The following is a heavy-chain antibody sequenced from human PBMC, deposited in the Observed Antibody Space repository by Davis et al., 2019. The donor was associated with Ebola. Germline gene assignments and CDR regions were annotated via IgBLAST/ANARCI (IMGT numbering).Heavy chain of an antibody. Sequence: ASVKVSCKASGYTFTGYYIHWVRQAPGQGLEWMGWINPNSGGTNYAQKFQGRVTMTRDTSISTAYMEMSRLKSDDTAVYYCAREEGLVIRGWFDPWGQGTLVTVSS. CDR1: GYTFTGYY. V-gene: IGHV1-2*02. J-gene: IGHJ5*02. D-gene: IGHD3/OR15-3a*01. CDR2: INPNSGGT. CDR3: AREEGLVIRGWFDP.